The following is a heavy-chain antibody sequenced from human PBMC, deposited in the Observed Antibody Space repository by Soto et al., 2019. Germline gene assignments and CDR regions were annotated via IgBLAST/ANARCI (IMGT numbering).Heavy chain of an antibody. V-gene: IGHV3-33*01. D-gene: IGHD1-20*01. CDR3: ARISIIGNPNLERNGMDV. Sequence: GGSLRLSCAAPGFTLSSNGMHWVRQAPGKGLEWVAIIWNDGSNKNYASSVKGRFTISKDDSKNTLYLQMNSLRAEDTAVYYCARISIIGNPNLERNGMDVWGRGTTVTVS. CDR2: IWNDGSNK. CDR1: GFTLSSNG. J-gene: IGHJ6*02.